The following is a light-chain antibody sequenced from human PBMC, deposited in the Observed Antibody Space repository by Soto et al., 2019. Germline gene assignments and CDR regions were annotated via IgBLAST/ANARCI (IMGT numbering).Light chain of an antibody. J-gene: IGLJ2*01. CDR3: CSHAGSYPVV. CDR2: DVS. Sequence: QSALTQPRSVSGSPGQSVAISCTGSSSDVGGYNYVSWYQQEPGKAPKLMIYDVSQRPPGVPDRFSGSKSGNTASLTISGLQAEYEADYYCCSHAGSYPVVFGAGTKLTVL. V-gene: IGLV2-11*01. CDR1: SSDVGGYNY.